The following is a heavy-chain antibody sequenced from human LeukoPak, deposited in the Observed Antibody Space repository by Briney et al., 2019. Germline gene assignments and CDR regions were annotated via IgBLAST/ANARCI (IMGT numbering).Heavy chain of an antibody. V-gene: IGHV3-30-3*01. CDR2: ISYDGSNK. J-gene: IGHJ5*02. D-gene: IGHD6-19*01. Sequence: PGGSLRLSCAASGFTFSSYAMHWVRQAPGKGLEWVAVISYDGSNKYYADSVKGRFTISRDNSKNTLYLQMNSLRAEDTAVYYCARDQAVAGPNWFDPWGQGTLVTVSS. CDR3: ARDQAVAGPNWFDP. CDR1: GFTFSSYA.